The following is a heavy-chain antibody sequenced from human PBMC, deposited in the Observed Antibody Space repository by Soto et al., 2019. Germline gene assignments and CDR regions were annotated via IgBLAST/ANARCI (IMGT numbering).Heavy chain of an antibody. D-gene: IGHD5-18*01. CDR2: INWDGGST. Sequence: EVQLVESGGVVVQPGGSLRLSCAASGFTFDDYAMHWVRQAPGKGLEWVSLINWDGGSTYYADSVEGRFTISRDNIKNSLYLQMNSLRAEDTALYYCAKDLVYSYGSYYHHGMDVWGQGTTVTVSS. J-gene: IGHJ6*02. CDR1: GFTFDDYA. CDR3: AKDLVYSYGSYYHHGMDV. V-gene: IGHV3-43D*04.